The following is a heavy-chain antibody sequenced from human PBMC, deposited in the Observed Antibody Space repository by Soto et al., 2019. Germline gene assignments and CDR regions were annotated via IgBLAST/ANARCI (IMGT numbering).Heavy chain of an antibody. J-gene: IGHJ5*02. Sequence: PGGSLRLSCAASGFTFSSYWMHWVRQAPGKGLVWVSRLNTDGSSTSYADSVKGRFTISRDNAKNMLYLQMNSLRAEDTAVYYCARGFNWFDPWGQGTLVTVSS. CDR2: LNTDGSST. CDR1: GFTFSSYW. CDR3: ARGFNWFDP. V-gene: IGHV3-74*01.